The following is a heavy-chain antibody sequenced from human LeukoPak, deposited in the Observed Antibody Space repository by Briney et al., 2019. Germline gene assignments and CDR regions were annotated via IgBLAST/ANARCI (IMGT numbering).Heavy chain of an antibody. V-gene: IGHV3-30*02. CDR2: IRYDGSNK. Sequence: GGSLRLSCAASGFTFSSYGMHWVRQAPGKGLEWVAFIRYDGSNKYYADSVKGRFTISRDNSKNTLYLQMNSLRAEDTAVYYCAKDWRYYDSSGYYAWGQGTLVTVSS. CDR3: AKDWRYYDSSGYYA. J-gene: IGHJ5*02. D-gene: IGHD3-22*01. CDR1: GFTFSSYG.